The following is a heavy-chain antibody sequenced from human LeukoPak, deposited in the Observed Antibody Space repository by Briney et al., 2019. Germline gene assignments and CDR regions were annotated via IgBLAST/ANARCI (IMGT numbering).Heavy chain of an antibody. V-gene: IGHV3-73*01. CDR1: AFTFSGSA. CDR3: TRLTGADVFDI. J-gene: IGHJ3*02. D-gene: IGHD3-10*01. Sequence: GGSLRLSCAASAFTFSGSAIHWVRQASGKGLEWVGRIRSKANNYATAYAASVEGRFTISRDDSKSTAYLQMNSLKTEDTAVYYCTRLTGADVFDIWGQGTMVTVSS. CDR2: IRSKANNYAT.